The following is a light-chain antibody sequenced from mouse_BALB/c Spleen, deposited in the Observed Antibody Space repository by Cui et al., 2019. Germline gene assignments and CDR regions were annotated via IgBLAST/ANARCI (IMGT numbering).Light chain of an antibody. CDR1: SSVSY. CDR2: GIS. J-gene: IGKJ2*01. Sequence: EILLTQSPAIIAASPGEKVTITCSASSSVSYMNWYQQKPGSSPKIWIYGISNLASGVPARFSGSGSGTSFSFTINSMEAEDVATYYCQQRSSYPPITFGGGTKLEIK. V-gene: IGKV4-90*01. CDR3: QQRSSYPPIT.